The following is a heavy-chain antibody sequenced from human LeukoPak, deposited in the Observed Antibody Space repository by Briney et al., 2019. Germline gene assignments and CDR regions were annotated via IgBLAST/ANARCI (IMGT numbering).Heavy chain of an antibody. V-gene: IGHV4-39*01. CDR3: ASIFWSGYYQFDY. CDR1: GGSISSNY. CDR2: IYYSGST. J-gene: IGHJ4*02. Sequence: SETLSLTCTVSGGSISSNYWGWIRQPPGKGLEWIGSIYYSGSTCYNPSLKSRVTISVDTSKNQFSLKLSSVTAADTAVYYCASIFWSGYYQFDYWGQGTLVTVSS. D-gene: IGHD3-3*01.